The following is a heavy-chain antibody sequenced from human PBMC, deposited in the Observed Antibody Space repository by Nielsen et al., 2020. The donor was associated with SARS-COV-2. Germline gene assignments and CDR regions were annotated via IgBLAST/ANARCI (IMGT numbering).Heavy chain of an antibody. J-gene: IGHJ6*03. CDR1: GYTFTGYY. Sequence: ASVKVSCKASGYTFTGYYMHWVRQAPGQGLEWMGIINPSGGSTSYAQKFQGRVTMTRDTSTSTVYMELSSLRSEDTAVYYCARDPPSGARYMDVWGKGTTVTVSS. D-gene: IGHD6-25*01. CDR3: ARDPPSGARYMDV. V-gene: IGHV1-46*01. CDR2: INPSGGST.